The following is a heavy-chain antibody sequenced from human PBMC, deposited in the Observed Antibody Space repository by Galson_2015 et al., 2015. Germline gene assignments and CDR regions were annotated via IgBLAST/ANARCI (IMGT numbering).Heavy chain of an antibody. CDR3: ARGDSAGKSQGCDY. CDR1: GYTFNNFH. Sequence: SVKVSCKASGYTFNNFHVHWVRQAPGQGLEWMGTINPSGGVTNYAQKFQDRLTMTRDTSASTVYMQVSSLRSEDTAIYYCARGDSAGKSQGCDYWGQGSLVIVSS. V-gene: IGHV1-46*02. CDR2: INPSGGVT. D-gene: IGHD3-10*01. J-gene: IGHJ4*02.